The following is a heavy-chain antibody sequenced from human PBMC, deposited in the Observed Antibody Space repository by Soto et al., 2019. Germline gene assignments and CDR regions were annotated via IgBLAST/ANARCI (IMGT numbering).Heavy chain of an antibody. J-gene: IGHJ4*02. CDR1: GFTFSTYS. CDR2: ISSSTRIT. D-gene: IGHD2-21*01. V-gene: IGHV3-48*02. Sequence: GGSLRLSCAASGFTFSTYSMNWVRQAPGKGLEWVSYISSSTRITHYADSVKGRFTISRDSAKNSLYLQMSSLRDEDTAVYYCARDRRMPDLVLFPLDYWGQRTLVTVSS. CDR3: ARDRRMPDLVLFPLDY.